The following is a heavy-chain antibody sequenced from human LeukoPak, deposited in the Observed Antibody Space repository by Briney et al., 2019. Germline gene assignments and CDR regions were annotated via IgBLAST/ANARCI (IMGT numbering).Heavy chain of an antibody. V-gene: IGHV3-9*01. CDR1: GFTFYDYA. CDR3: ARDSGVYGSGSLDY. D-gene: IGHD3-10*01. J-gene: IGHJ4*02. CDR2: ISWNSGSI. Sequence: SLRPSLSASGFTFYDYALDWVREAPGKGLGWVFGISWNSGSIAYVDSVKGRFIISRDNAKNSLYLQMNSLRAEDTALYYCARDSGVYGSGSLDYWGQGTLVTVSS.